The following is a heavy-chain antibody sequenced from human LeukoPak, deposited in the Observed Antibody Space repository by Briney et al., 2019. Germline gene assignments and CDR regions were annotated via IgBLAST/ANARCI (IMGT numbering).Heavy chain of an antibody. D-gene: IGHD5-18*01. CDR1: GFTFSSYW. CDR3: ARVDRGYSYDLFDY. J-gene: IGHJ4*02. V-gene: IGHV3-7*04. Sequence: GGSLRLSCAASGFTFSSYWMNWVRQAPGKGLEWVANKKQDGSEKYYVDSVKGRFTISRDNAKNSLYLQMNSLRAEDTAVYYCARVDRGYSYDLFDYWGQGTLVTVSS. CDR2: KKQDGSEK.